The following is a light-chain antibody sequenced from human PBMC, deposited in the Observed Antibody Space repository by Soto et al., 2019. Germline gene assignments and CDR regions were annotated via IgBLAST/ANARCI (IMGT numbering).Light chain of an antibody. Sequence: EIVLTQSPATLSLSPVDRATLSGRASQSVSSSYVAWYQQKPGQAPRLLIYGASTRATGIPARFSGSGSGTEFTLTISSLQSEDFAVYYCQQYNNWPRTFGQGTKVDIK. CDR1: QSVSSS. CDR2: GAS. V-gene: IGKV3-15*01. CDR3: QQYNNWPRT. J-gene: IGKJ1*01.